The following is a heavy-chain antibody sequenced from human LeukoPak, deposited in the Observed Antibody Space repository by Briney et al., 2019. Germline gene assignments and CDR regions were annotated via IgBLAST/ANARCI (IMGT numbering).Heavy chain of an antibody. D-gene: IGHD3-16*02. J-gene: IGHJ6*02. V-gene: IGHV3-21*01. CDR3: ARSSSSLGYYYYGMDV. CDR1: GFTFSSYS. CDR2: ISSSSSYI. Sequence: GGSLRLSCAASGFTFSSYSMNWVRQAPGKGLEWVSSISSSSSYIYYADSVKGRFTISRDNAKNSLYLQMNSLRAEDTAVYYCARSSSSLGYYYYGMDVWGQGTTVTVSS.